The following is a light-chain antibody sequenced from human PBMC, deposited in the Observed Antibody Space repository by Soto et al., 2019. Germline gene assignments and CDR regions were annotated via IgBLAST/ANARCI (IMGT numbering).Light chain of an antibody. CDR1: SSDVGGYNY. Sequence: QSALTQPASVSGSPGQSITLSCTGTSSDVGGYNYVSWYQHHPGKAPKVMIYEVSNRPSGVSNRFSGSKSGNKASLTISGLQAEDEADYYCTSYTSSSTPVFGTGTKLTVL. CDR3: TSYTSSSTPV. CDR2: EVS. V-gene: IGLV2-14*01. J-gene: IGLJ1*01.